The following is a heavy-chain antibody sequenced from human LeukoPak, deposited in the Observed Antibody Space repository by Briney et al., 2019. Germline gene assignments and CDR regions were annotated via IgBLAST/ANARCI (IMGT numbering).Heavy chain of an antibody. J-gene: IGHJ4*02. Sequence: GASVKVSCKASGYTFTSYGISWVRQAPGQRLEWMGWISAYNGNTNYAQKLQGRVTMTTDTSTSTAYMELRSLRSDDTAVYYCARGYYDYVWGSYSFDHWGQGTLVTVSS. CDR3: ARGYYDYVWGSYSFDH. V-gene: IGHV1-18*01. CDR2: ISAYNGNT. D-gene: IGHD3-16*01. CDR1: GYTFTSYG.